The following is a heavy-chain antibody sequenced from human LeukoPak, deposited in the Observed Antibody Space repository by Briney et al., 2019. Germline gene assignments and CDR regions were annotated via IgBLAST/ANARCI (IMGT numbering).Heavy chain of an antibody. J-gene: IGHJ4*02. Sequence: GGSLRLSCAASGFTFSSYWMHWVRQAPGKGLEWVSGISWNSGSIGYADSVKGRFTISRDNAKNSLYLQMNSLRAEDTALYYCAKNMAGREGMVDYWGQGTLVTVSS. V-gene: IGHV3-9*01. D-gene: IGHD6-19*01. CDR1: GFTFSSYW. CDR2: ISWNSGSI. CDR3: AKNMAGREGMVDY.